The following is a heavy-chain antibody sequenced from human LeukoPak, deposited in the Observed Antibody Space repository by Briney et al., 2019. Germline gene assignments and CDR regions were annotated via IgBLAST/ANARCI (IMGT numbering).Heavy chain of an antibody. V-gene: IGHV1-46*01. CDR1: GYTFTRYY. D-gene: IGHD2-15*01. Sequence: GASVKVSCKASGYTFTRYYLHWVRQAPGQGLEWMGIINPSSGTTNYAQKFQGRVTMTRDTSTSTVYMELSSLRSEDTAVYYCAREPRNIVVVVAATNPFDYWGQGTLVTVSS. CDR2: INPSSGTT. CDR3: AREPRNIVVVVAATNPFDY. J-gene: IGHJ4*02.